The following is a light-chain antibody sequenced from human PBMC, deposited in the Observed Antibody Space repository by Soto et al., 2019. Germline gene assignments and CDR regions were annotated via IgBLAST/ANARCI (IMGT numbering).Light chain of an antibody. CDR3: QQYISYPRT. CDR2: KAS. Sequence: DIQMTQSPSTLSASVGDRVTITCRASQSISSWLAWYQQKPGKAPKLLVQKASNLESGVPSRFSGSGSGTEFSLTISSLQPEDFATYYCQQYISYPRTVGGGTKVDSK. V-gene: IGKV1-5*03. CDR1: QSISSW. J-gene: IGKJ4*01.